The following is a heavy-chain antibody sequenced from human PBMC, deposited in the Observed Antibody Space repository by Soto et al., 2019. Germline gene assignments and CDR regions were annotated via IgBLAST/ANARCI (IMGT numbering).Heavy chain of an antibody. CDR3: ARGLGAVAGRYYYYGMDV. CDR1: GYTFTSYD. J-gene: IGHJ6*02. V-gene: IGHV1-8*01. D-gene: IGHD6-19*01. Sequence: ASVKVSFKASGYTFTSYDINWLRQATGQGLEWMGWMNPNSGNTGYAQKFQGRVTMTRNTSISTAYMELSSLRSEDTAVYYCARGLGAVAGRYYYYGMDVWGQGTTVTVS. CDR2: MNPNSGNT.